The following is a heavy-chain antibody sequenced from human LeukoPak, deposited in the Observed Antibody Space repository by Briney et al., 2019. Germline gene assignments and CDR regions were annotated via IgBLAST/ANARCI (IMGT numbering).Heavy chain of an antibody. CDR2: IYYSGST. V-gene: IGHV4-30-4*01. J-gene: IGHJ4*02. CDR1: GGSISSGDYS. D-gene: IGHD4-11*01. Sequence: SQTLSLTCTVSGGSISSGDYSWSWIRQPPGKGLEWIGYIYYSGSTYYNPSLKSRVTISVDTSKNQFSLKLSSVTAADTAVYYCAREVSVTPYYFDYWGQGTLVTVSS. CDR3: AREVSVTPYYFDY.